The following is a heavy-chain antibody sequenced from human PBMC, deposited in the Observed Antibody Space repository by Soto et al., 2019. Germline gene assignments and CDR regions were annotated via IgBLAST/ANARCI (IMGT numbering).Heavy chain of an antibody. V-gene: IGHV1-3*01. CDR2: INAGNGNT. D-gene: IGHD6-19*01. CDR3: ARDTGIAVAWYNWFDS. J-gene: IGHJ5*01. Sequence: GASVKVSCKASGYTFTSYAMHWVRQAPGQRLEWMGWINAGNGNTKYSQKFQGRVTITRDTSASTAYMELSSLRSEDTAVYYCARDTGIAVAWYNWFDSWGQGTLVTVSS. CDR1: GYTFTSYA.